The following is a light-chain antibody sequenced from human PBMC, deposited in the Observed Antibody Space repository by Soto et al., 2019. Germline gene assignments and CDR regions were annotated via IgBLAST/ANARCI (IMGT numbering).Light chain of an antibody. J-gene: IGLJ1*01. CDR1: SSNIGAGYD. CDR2: AND. Sequence: QSVLTQPPSVSGAPGQRVTISCTGSSSNIGAGYDVHWYQQLPGTAPKLLIYANDNRPSGVPDRFSGSKSGTSASLAITGLRAADEADYYCQSYASSPSAIFVFGTGTK. V-gene: IGLV1-40*01. CDR3: QSYASSPSAIFV.